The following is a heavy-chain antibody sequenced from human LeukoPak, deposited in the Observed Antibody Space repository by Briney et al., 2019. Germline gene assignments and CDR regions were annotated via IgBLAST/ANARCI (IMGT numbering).Heavy chain of an antibody. CDR3: ARLGGRWLQLDRDFDY. CDR1: GYRFATYW. Sequence: GESLKISCKGSGYRFATYWIGWVRQMPGKGLEWMGIIYPGDSDTRYSPSFQGQVTISADKSISTAYLQWSSLKASDTAMYYCARLGGRWLQLDRDFDYWGQGTLVTVSS. CDR2: IYPGDSDT. V-gene: IGHV5-51*01. D-gene: IGHD5-24*01. J-gene: IGHJ4*02.